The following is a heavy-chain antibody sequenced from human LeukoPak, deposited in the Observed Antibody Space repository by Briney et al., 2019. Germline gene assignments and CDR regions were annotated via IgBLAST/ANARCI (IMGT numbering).Heavy chain of an antibody. CDR2: INPNSGGT. Sequence: GASVKVSCKASGYTFTGYYMHWVRQAPGQGLEGMGWINPNSGGTNYAQKFQGRVTMTRDTSISTAYMELSRLRSDDTAVYYCARDRGLVVAATWWFDPWGQGTLVTVSS. J-gene: IGHJ5*02. D-gene: IGHD2-15*01. CDR1: GYTFTGYY. V-gene: IGHV1-2*02. CDR3: ARDRGLVVAATWWFDP.